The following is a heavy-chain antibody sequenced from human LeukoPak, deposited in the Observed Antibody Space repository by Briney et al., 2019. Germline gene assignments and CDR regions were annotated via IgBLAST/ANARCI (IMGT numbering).Heavy chain of an antibody. CDR1: GFTFSSYS. CDR2: ISSSSSYI. J-gene: IGHJ4*02. D-gene: IGHD3-16*02. V-gene: IGHV3-21*01. CDR3: ARDYSDYVWGSYRPYCFDY. Sequence: GGSLRLSCAASGFTFSSYSMNWVRQAPGKGLEWVSSISSSSSYIYYADSVKGRFTISRDNAKNSLYLQMNSLRAEDTAVYYCARDYSDYVWGSYRPYCFDYWGQGTLVTVSS.